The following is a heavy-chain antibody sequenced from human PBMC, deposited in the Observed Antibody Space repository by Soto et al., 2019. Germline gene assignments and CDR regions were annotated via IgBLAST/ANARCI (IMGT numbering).Heavy chain of an antibody. CDR3: ARDLASGDYIHFH. CDR2: ISAYNGNT. CDR1: GYTFSSYG. D-gene: IGHD4-17*01. Sequence: ASVKVSCKASGYTFSSYGISWVRQAPGQGLEWMGWISAYNGNTKYAQKFQGRITMTTDTSTKTAYMELRSLIFDDTAVYYCARDLASGDYIHFHWGQGSLVTVSS. V-gene: IGHV1-18*01. J-gene: IGHJ4*02.